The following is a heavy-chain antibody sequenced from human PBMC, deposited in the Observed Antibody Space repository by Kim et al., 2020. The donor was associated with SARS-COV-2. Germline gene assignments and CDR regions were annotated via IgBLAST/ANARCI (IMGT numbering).Heavy chain of an antibody. D-gene: IGHD3-9*01. J-gene: IGHJ5*02. CDR3: ATQRYFDWLLA. V-gene: IGHV1-24*01. CDR2: ET. Sequence: ETIYPQEFQGRVTMTEDASTDTAYIELSSLRSDDTAVYYCATQRYFDWLLAWGQGTLVTVSS.